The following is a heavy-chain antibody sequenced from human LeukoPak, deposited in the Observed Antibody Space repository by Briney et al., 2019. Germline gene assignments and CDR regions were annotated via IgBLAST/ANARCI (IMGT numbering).Heavy chain of an antibody. CDR2: ISWDGGST. CDR1: GFTFDDYA. CDR3: AKSPDVIVGAPFDY. D-gene: IGHD1-26*01. V-gene: IGHV3-43D*03. J-gene: IGHJ4*02. Sequence: GGSLRLSCAASGFTFDDYAMHWVRQAPGKGLEWVSLISWDGGSTYYAVSVKGRFTISRDNSKNSLYLQMNSLRAEDTALYYCAKSPDVIVGAPFDYWGQGTLVTVSS.